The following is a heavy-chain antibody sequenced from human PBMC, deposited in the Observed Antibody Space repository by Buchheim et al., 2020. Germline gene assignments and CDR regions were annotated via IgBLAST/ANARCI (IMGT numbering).Heavy chain of an antibody. V-gene: IGHV3-74*03. Sequence: EVKLVESGGGYVLRGGSLSLSCEASGFSFSSYWMHWVRQVPGKGLEWVSHVNNDGSSATYADSVKGRFTISRDNARTILYLQMNSLRAEDTAVYYCTRAVVETYFDSWGQGTL. D-gene: IGHD4-23*01. CDR2: VNNDGSSA. J-gene: IGHJ4*02. CDR3: TRAVVETYFDS. CDR1: GFSFSSYW.